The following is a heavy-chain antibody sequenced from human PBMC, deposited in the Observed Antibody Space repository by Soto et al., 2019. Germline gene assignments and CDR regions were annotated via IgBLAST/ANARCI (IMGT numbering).Heavy chain of an antibody. V-gene: IGHV1-8*01. D-gene: IGHD3-3*01. Sequence: GASVKVSCKASGYTFTSYDINWVRQATGQGLEWMGWMNPNSGNTGYAQKFQGRVTMTRNTSISTAYMELSSLRSEDTAVYYCARGSTEAGNYDFWSGRGYYYNYMDVWGKGTTVTVSS. CDR3: ARGSTEAGNYDFWSGRGYYYNYMDV. CDR1: GYTFTSYD. CDR2: MNPNSGNT. J-gene: IGHJ6*03.